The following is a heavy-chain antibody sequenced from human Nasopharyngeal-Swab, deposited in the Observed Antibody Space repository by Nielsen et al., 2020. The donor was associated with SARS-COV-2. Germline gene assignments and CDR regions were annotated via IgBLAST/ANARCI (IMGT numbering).Heavy chain of an antibody. CDR3: AQNYDIPPHYFDY. CDR1: GRSVSSGSYY. D-gene: IGHD3-9*01. CDR2: IYWNDDK. Sequence: TLSLTCTVSGRSVSSGSYYWSWIRQPPGKALEWLALIYWNDDKRYSPSLKSRLTITKDTSKNQVVLTMTNMDPVDTATYYCAQNYDIPPHYFDYWGQGTLVTVSS. J-gene: IGHJ4*02. V-gene: IGHV2-5*01.